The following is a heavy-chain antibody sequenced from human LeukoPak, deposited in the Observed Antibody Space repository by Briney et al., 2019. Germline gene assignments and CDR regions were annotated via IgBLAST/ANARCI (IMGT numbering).Heavy chain of an antibody. J-gene: IGHJ4*02. CDR3: AEPEGGDYDIRPD. CDR1: GFTFSSYA. V-gene: IGHV3-23*01. CDR2: ISGSGGST. Sequence: TGGSLRLSCAASGFTFSSYAMSWVRQAPGKGLEWVSAISGSGGSTYYADSVKGRFTISRDNSKNTLYLQMNSLRAEDTAVYYCAEPEGGDYDIRPDWGQGTLVTVSS. D-gene: IGHD3-22*01.